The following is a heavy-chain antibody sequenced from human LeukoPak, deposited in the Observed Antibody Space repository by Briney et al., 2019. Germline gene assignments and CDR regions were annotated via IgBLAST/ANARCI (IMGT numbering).Heavy chain of an antibody. CDR1: GGSISSHY. V-gene: IGHV4-59*08. CDR2: IYYSGST. J-gene: IGHJ4*02. CDR3: ASYSSGWTRALHY. Sequence: SETLSLTCTVSGGSISSHYWSWIRQPPGKGLEWIGYIYYSGSTNYNPSLKSRVTISVDTSKNQFSLRLSSVTAADTAVYYCASYSSGWTRALHYWGQGTLVTVSS. D-gene: IGHD6-19*01.